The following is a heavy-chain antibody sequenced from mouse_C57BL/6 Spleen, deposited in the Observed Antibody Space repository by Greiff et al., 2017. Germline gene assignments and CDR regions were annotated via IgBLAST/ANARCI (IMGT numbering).Heavy chain of an antibody. J-gene: IGHJ2*01. CDR3: SRERDGYGGYFYD. V-gene: IGHV1-53*01. CDR2: INPSNGGT. D-gene: IGHD2-2*01. CDR1: GYTFTSYW. Sequence: QVQLQQPGTELVKPGASVKLSCKASGYTFTSYWMHWVKQRPGQGLEWIGYINPSNGGTNYNEKFKSKATLTVDKAASTAYMQLSSLTSEDATVYYCSRERDGYGGYFYDWGKGTTLTVSS.